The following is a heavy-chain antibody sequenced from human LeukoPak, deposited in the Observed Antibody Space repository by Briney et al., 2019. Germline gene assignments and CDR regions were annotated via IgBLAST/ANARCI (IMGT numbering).Heavy chain of an antibody. V-gene: IGHV4-34*01. CDR2: INHSGST. J-gene: IGHJ4*02. Sequence: SETLSLTCAVYGGSFSGCYWSWIRQPPGKGLEWIGEINHSGSTNYNPSLKSRVTISVDTSKNQFSLKLSSVTAADTAVYYCAREYSSGWGTRSAFDYWGQGTLVTVSS. CDR3: AREYSSGWGTRSAFDY. D-gene: IGHD6-19*01. CDR1: GGSFSGCY.